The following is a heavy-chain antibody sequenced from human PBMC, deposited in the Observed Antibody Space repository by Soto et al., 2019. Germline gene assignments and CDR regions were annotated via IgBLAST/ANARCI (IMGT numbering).Heavy chain of an antibody. V-gene: IGHV3-21*01. CDR1: GFTFSSYS. CDR3: ARAEYCSSTSCSFEDWFDP. J-gene: IGHJ5*02. CDR2: ISSSSSYI. D-gene: IGHD2-2*01. Sequence: EVQLVESGGGLVKPGGSLRLSCAASGFTFSSYSMNWVRQAPGKGLEWVSSISSSSSYIYYADSVKGRFTISRDNAKNSLYLQMNSLRAEDTVVYYCARAEYCSSTSCSFEDWFDPWGQGTLVTVSS.